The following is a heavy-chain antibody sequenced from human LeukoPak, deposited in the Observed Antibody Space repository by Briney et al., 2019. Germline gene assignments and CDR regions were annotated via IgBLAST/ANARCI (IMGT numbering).Heavy chain of an antibody. CDR1: GFTFSSYA. D-gene: IGHD2-2*01. CDR3: ARDRIEYVSVPYYYGMDV. J-gene: IGHJ6*02. Sequence: QTGGSLRLSCAASGFTFSSYAMHWVRQAPGKGLEWVAVISYDGNNKYYADSVKGRFTISRDNSKNTLYLQMNSLRAEDTAVYYCARDRIEYVSVPYYYGMDVWGQGTTVTVSS. V-gene: IGHV3-30*04. CDR2: ISYDGNNK.